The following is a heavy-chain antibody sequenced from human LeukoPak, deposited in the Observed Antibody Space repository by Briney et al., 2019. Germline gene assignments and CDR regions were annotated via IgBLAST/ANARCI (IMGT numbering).Heavy chain of an antibody. CDR3: ARKRLADLGDDTSFGGTPFDS. CDR2: ITSGGGVI. V-gene: IGHV3-48*03. J-gene: IGHJ4*02. D-gene: IGHD3-16*01. Sequence: GRSLRLSCVASGFTFETYHMNYVRQAPGKGLEWLSGITSGGGVIYYAGSVKGRFTISRDDATNSVFLQMSGLTVADTAVYYCARKRLADLGDDTSFGGTPFDSWGQGTLVIVSS. CDR1: GFTFETYH.